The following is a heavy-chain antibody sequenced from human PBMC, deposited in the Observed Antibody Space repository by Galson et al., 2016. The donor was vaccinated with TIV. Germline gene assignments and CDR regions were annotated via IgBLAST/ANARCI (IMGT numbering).Heavy chain of an antibody. CDR1: GGTFSSSA. V-gene: IGHV1-69*04. CDR3: ATSPPRGPTDS. CDR2: LIPLLGMT. J-gene: IGHJ4*02. Sequence: SVKVSCKASGGTFSSSAISCVRQAHGQGLESMGRLIPLLGMTHYAQNFQGRVTITADKSTTTAYMELRILRSEDTAIYYCATSPPRGPTDSWGQGTLVSVSS. D-gene: IGHD3-10*01.